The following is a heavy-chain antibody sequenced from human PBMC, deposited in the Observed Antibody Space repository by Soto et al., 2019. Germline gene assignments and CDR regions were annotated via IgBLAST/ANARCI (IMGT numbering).Heavy chain of an antibody. CDR3: ATSFGSGSRAFDY. J-gene: IGHJ4*02. Sequence: QDQLVQSGAEVKKPGSSVKVSCKASGDTFNFYTINWVRQAPGLGLEWMGRFNPILSFSNSALKFQGRVTLTADKSTSTAYMVLSSLRSEDTAIYYCATSFGSGSRAFDYWGQGALVTVSS. CDR1: GDTFNFYT. V-gene: IGHV1-69*02. CDR2: FNPILSFS. D-gene: IGHD3-10*01.